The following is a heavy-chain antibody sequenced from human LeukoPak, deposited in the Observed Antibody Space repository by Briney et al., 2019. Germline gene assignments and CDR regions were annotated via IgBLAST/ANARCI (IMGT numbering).Heavy chain of an antibody. V-gene: IGHV3-49*04. D-gene: IGHD1-1*01. J-gene: IGHJ4*02. Sequence: GGSLRLTCTASGFTFGDFAMNWVRQAPGKGLEWVGFVKTKVYGGTTEYAASVKGRFTISRDDSKAIAYLQMNSLKTEDTAVYYCTRDHRDDWNPGYYFDYWGQGTLVTVSS. CDR1: GFTFGDFA. CDR2: VKTKVYGGTT. CDR3: TRDHRDDWNPGYYFDY.